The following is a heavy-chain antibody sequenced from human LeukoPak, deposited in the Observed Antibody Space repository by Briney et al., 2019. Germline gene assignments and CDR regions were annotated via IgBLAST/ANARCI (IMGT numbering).Heavy chain of an antibody. CDR1: GGSISTYY. Sequence: SQTLSLTCTVSGGSISTYYWSWVRQPAGKGLEWIGRISSSGTTKYKPSLKSRVTISVDTSKNQFSLKLSSVTAADTAVYYCARHHVYSGYHWYWFDPRGQGTLVTVSS. CDR3: ARHHVYSGYHWYWFDP. V-gene: IGHV4-4*07. J-gene: IGHJ5*02. CDR2: ISSSGTT. D-gene: IGHD5-12*01.